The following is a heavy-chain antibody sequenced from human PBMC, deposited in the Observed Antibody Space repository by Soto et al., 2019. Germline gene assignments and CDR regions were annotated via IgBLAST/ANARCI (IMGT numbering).Heavy chain of an antibody. J-gene: IGHJ4*02. CDR3: VKGAWLAY. V-gene: IGHV3-23*01. Sequence: EVQLLESGGGLIQPGGSLILSCAASGFTFSTFDMTWVRQPPGKGLEWVSLIRGSSGSTYYADSVKGRFTISKDNSKNTLDLQMNSLRAEDTAVYFCVKGAWLAYWGQGNMVTVSS. CDR2: IRGSSGST. CDR1: GFTFSTFD.